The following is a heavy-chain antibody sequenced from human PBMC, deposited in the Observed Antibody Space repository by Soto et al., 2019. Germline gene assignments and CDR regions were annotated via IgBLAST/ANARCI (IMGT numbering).Heavy chain of an antibody. CDR3: ARPEYSSSSYGMDV. V-gene: IGHV3-48*02. D-gene: IGHD6-6*01. J-gene: IGHJ6*02. CDR1: GFTFSSYS. Sequence: VQLVESGGGLVQPGGSLRLSCAASGFTFSSYSMNWVRQAPGKGLEWVSYISSSSSTINYADSVKGRFTISRDNAKNSLYLQMNSLRDEDTAVYYCARPEYSSSSYGMDVWGQGTTVTVSS. CDR2: ISSSSSTI.